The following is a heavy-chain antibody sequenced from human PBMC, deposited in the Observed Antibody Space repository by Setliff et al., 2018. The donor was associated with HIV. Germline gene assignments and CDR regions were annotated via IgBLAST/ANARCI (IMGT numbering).Heavy chain of an antibody. CDR3: AKHVARLDYDTGGYYVSHFDY. D-gene: IGHD3-22*01. CDR2: INHSGST. Sequence: SETLSLTCTVSGYSISSRYYWGWIRQPPGKGLEWIGEINHSGSTNYNPSLKSRVTISVDTSKNQFSLNLTSVTAADTAVYYCAKHVARLDYDTGGYYVSHFDYWGQGTQVTVSS. V-gene: IGHV4-38-2*02. J-gene: IGHJ4*02. CDR1: GYSISSRYY.